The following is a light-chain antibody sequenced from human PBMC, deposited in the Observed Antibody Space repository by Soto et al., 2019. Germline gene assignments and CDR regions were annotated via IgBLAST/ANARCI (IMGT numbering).Light chain of an antibody. Sequence: EIVMTQSPATLSVSPGERATLSCRASLSVSGNLAWYQQKPGQAPRLLIYGASTRATGIPARFSGSGSGTEFTLTISSLQSEDFAVYYCQQYDDWPLTFVGGTKVEIK. CDR1: LSVSGN. J-gene: IGKJ4*01. V-gene: IGKV3-15*01. CDR3: QQYDDWPLT. CDR2: GAS.